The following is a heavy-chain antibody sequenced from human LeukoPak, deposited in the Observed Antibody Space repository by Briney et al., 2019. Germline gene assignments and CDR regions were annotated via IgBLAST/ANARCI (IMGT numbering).Heavy chain of an antibody. CDR3: AREKIGYYDGSGRGWFDP. J-gene: IGHJ5*02. CDR2: INHSGST. Sequence: SETLSLTCAVYGGSFSGYYWSWIRQPPGKGLEWLGEINHSGSTNYNPSLKSRVTISVDTSKNQFSLKLSSVTAADTAVYYCAREKIGYYDGSGRGWFDPWGQGTLVTVSS. CDR1: GGSFSGYY. D-gene: IGHD3-22*01. V-gene: IGHV4-34*01.